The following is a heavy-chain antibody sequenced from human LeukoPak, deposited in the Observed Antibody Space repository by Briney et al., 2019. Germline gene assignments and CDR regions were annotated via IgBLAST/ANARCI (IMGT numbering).Heavy chain of an antibody. Sequence: GGSLRLSCAASGFTVSSNYMSWVRQAPGKGLEWVSVIYSGGSTYYADSVKGRFTISRDNSKNTLYLQMNSLRAEDTAVYYCARDLRVVVAATPGDAFDIWGQGTMVTVSS. J-gene: IGHJ3*02. CDR1: GFTVSSNY. CDR3: ARDLRVVVAATPGDAFDI. CDR2: IYSGGST. D-gene: IGHD2-15*01. V-gene: IGHV3-66*01.